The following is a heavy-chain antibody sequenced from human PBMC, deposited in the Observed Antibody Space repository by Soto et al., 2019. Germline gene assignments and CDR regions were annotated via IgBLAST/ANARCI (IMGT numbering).Heavy chain of an antibody. Sequence: QVQLQQWGAGLLKPSETLSLTCAVYGGFVSSGSYYWSWIRQPPGKGLEWIGEMSHSGGTHFNPSLKGRVNISVDTSKNQFSLRMSSVTAADTALYYCARVERGTVTTVVDAFDIWGPGTMVTVSS. J-gene: IGHJ3*02. CDR3: ARVERGTVTTVVDAFDI. CDR1: GGFVSSGSYY. CDR2: MSHSGGT. D-gene: IGHD1-1*01. V-gene: IGHV4-34*01.